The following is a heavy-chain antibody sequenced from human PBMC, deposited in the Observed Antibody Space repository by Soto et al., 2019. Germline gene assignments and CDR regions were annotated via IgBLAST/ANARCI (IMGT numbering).Heavy chain of an antibody. CDR2: ISYDGSIE. J-gene: IGHJ4*02. V-gene: IGHV3-30-3*01. Sequence: QVQLVESGGGVVQPGRSLKLSCAASGFTFTSFSVQWVRQAPGKGLEWVAVISYDGSIEYYADSVKGRFTISRDNSKNTLYLQMYSLRTEDTAVYFCAREWSTSGDLDYWGQGTLVTVSS. CDR1: GFTFTSFS. D-gene: IGHD3-10*01. CDR3: AREWSTSGDLDY.